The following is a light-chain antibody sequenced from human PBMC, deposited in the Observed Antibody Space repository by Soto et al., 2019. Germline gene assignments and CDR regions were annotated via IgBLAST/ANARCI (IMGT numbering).Light chain of an antibody. J-gene: IGKJ3*01. V-gene: IGKV3-15*01. CDR2: GAS. CDR1: QRVHST. Sequence: EIVMTQSPATLSVSPGERATLSCRASQRVHSTLAWYEQKPDQAPRHLIYGASTRATGIPARFSGSGSGTEFTLTISSLQSEDFAVYYCQQYKNWPLTFGPGTKVEIK. CDR3: QQYKNWPLT.